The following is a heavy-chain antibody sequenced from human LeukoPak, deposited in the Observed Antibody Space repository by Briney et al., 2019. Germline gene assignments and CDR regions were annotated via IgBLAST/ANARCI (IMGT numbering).Heavy chain of an antibody. Sequence: TSETLSLTCTVSGGSISSSSYYWGWIRQPPGKGLEWIGSIYYSGSTYYNPSLKSRVTISVDTSKNQFFLKLSSVTAADTAVYYCARSPSRRQYYFDYWGQGTLVTVSS. CDR1: GGSISSSSYY. V-gene: IGHV4-39*07. CDR3: ARSPSRRQYYFDY. D-gene: IGHD4-11*01. J-gene: IGHJ4*02. CDR2: IYYSGST.